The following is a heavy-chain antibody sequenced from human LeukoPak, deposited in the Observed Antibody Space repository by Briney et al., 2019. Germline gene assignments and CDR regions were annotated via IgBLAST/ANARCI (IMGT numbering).Heavy chain of an antibody. CDR1: GFSVSSYY. D-gene: IGHD2-2*01. Sequence: PGGSLRLSCAASGFSVSSYYMSWVRQAPGKGLEWVSAISGSGGSTYYADSVKGRFTISRDNSKNTLYLQMNSLRAEDTAVYYCAKATPLGYCSSTRCSNFDYWGQGTLVTVSS. J-gene: IGHJ4*02. CDR3: AKATPLGYCSSTRCSNFDY. V-gene: IGHV3-23*01. CDR2: ISGSGGST.